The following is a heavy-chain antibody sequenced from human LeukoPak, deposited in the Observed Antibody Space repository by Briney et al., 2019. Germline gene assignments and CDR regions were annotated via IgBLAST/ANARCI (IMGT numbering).Heavy chain of an antibody. CDR2: IYYSGST. CDR1: DGSISSYN. Sequence: ETLSLTCTVSDGSISSYNWSWIRQPPGKGLKGVGYIYYSGSTYYNPSLKSRLTISVDTSKNQLSLELSSVTAADTAVYYCARNGTVSSWSYFDYWGQVTLVTVSS. V-gene: IGHV4-59*08. J-gene: IGHJ4*02. CDR3: ARNGTVSSWSYFDY. D-gene: IGHD6-13*01.